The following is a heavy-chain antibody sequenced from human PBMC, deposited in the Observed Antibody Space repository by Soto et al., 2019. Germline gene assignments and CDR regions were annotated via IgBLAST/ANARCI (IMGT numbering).Heavy chain of an antibody. CDR1: GYTFTSYA. V-gene: IGHV1-3*01. CDR3: ARGEDAAMVTALGAFDI. Sequence: QVQLVQSGAEVKKPGASVKVSCKASGYTFTSYAMHWVRQAPGQRLEWMGWINAGNGNTKYSQKFQGRVTITRDTSASTAYMELSSLRSEDTAVYYCARGEDAAMVTALGAFDIWGQGTMVTVSS. D-gene: IGHD5-18*01. J-gene: IGHJ3*02. CDR2: INAGNGNT.